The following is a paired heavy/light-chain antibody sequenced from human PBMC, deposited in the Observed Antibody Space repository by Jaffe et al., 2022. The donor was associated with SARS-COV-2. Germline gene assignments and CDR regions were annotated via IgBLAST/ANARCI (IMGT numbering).Light chain of an antibody. Sequence: QSVLTQPPSLSAAPGQKVTISCSGSSSNIGKNDVSWYQRRPGIAPKLLIYESKKRPSGIPDRFSGSKSGTSASLDITGLQTGDEADYYCGTWDSSLSVVFGGGTKLTVL. J-gene: IGLJ3*02. CDR3: GTWDSSLSVV. V-gene: IGLV1-51*01. CDR2: ESK. CDR1: SSNIGKND.
Heavy chain of an antibody. CDR1: GYNFATSW. J-gene: IGHJ5*02. CDR2: VFPGDSDA. V-gene: IGHV5-51*01. D-gene: IGHD6-13*01. Sequence: EVQLVQSGAEVKKPGESVKISCKASGYNFATSWIAWVRQMPGKGLEWMGIVFPGDSDARYNPSFQGQVTISVDRSISTAYLQWISLEASDTAMYYCAKWSGRMPAAGRNFFDPWGQGTLVTVSS. CDR3: AKWSGRMPAAGRNFFDP.